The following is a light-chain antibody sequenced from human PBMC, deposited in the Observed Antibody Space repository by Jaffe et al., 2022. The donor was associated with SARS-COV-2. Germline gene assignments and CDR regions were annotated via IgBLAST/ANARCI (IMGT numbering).Light chain of an antibody. CDR3: QQSYSSPSFT. CDR2: AAS. CDR1: QSINSY. J-gene: IGKJ3*01. Sequence: DIQMTQSPSSLSAFVGDRVTLTCRASQSINSYLSWYQQKPGKAPKLLIYAASSLQSGVPSRFSGSGSGTNFTLTISSLQPEDFATYFCQQSYSSPSFTFGPGTKVDIK. V-gene: IGKV1-39*01.